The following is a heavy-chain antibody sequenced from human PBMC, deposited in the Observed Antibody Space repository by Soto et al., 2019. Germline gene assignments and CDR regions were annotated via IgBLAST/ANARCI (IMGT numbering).Heavy chain of an antibody. CDR3: ARAEQLAHYYYGMDV. Sequence: ASVKVSCKASGGTFSDSVTSWVRQAPGQGLEWMGGIVPIFGKANLAEKFQGRVTITADESTSTAYMELSSLRSEDTAVYYCARAEQLAHYYYGMDVWGQGTTVTGSS. V-gene: IGHV1-69*13. D-gene: IGHD6-13*01. CDR1: GGTFSDSV. CDR2: IVPIFGKA. J-gene: IGHJ6*02.